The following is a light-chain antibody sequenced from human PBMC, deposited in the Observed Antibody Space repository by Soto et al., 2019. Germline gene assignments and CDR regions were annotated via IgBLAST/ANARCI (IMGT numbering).Light chain of an antibody. CDR1: SSDGGGYNY. J-gene: IGLJ1*01. CDR2: DVS. V-gene: IGLV2-11*01. CDR3: CSYAGSYKGYV. Sequence: QSALTQPRSVSGSPGQSVSISCTGTSSDGGGYNYVSWYEQHPDKAPKLMIYDVSKRPSGVPDRFSGSKSGNTASLTISGLQAEDEADYYCCSYAGSYKGYVFGTGTKLTVL.